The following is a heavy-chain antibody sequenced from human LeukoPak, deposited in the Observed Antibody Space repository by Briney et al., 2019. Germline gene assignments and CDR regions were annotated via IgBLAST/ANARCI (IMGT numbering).Heavy chain of an antibody. Sequence: GGSLRLSCAASGFTFSDYSMNWVRQAPGKGLEDLSYINSDGKTTWYADSVKGRFTASRDNAKNSLYLQMNSLRVEDTAVYYCARDGDGYNRDYWGQGTLVTVSS. CDR2: INSDGKTT. D-gene: IGHD5-24*01. J-gene: IGHJ4*02. V-gene: IGHV3-48*01. CDR3: ARDGDGYNRDY. CDR1: GFTFSDYS.